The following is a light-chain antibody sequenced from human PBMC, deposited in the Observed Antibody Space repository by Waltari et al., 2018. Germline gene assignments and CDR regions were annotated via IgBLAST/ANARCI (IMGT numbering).Light chain of an antibody. CDR3: QQYNSYSYT. J-gene: IGKJ2*01. CDR2: KAS. Sequence: DIQMTQSPSTLSASVGDRVTITCQANQSISSWLAWYQQKPGKAPKSPIYKASSVESGVPSRFSGSGSGTEFSLTISSLQPDDFATYYCQQYNSYSYTSGQGTKLEIK. CDR1: QSISSW. V-gene: IGKV1-5*03.